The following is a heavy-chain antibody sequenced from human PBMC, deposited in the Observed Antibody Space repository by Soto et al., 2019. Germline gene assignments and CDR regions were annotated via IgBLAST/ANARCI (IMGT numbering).Heavy chain of an antibody. CDR3: ASRGSSGWYRGGFDY. D-gene: IGHD6-19*01. CDR2: MYSGGDT. V-gene: IGHV3-66*01. J-gene: IGHJ4*02. Sequence: EVQLVESGGYLVQPGGSLRLSCEASGFTVSSNYMSWVRQAPGKGLEWISIMYSGGDTYYADSVKDRFTISRDNSKNTLYLQMDSLRAEDTAVYYWASRGSSGWYRGGFDYWGQGTLVTVSS. CDR1: GFTVSSNY.